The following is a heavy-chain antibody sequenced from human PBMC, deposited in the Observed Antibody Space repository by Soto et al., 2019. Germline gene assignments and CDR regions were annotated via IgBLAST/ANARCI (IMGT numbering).Heavy chain of an antibody. Sequence: SETLSLTCTVSGGSISSYYWGWIRQPPGKGLEWIGSIYYSGSTYYNPSLKSRVTISVDTSKNQFSLKLSSVTAADTAVYYCGRPRFWPHNWFDPWGQGTLVTVSS. CDR2: IYYSGST. V-gene: IGHV4-39*01. CDR3: GRPRFWPHNWFDP. D-gene: IGHD3-3*01. J-gene: IGHJ5*02. CDR1: GGSISSYY.